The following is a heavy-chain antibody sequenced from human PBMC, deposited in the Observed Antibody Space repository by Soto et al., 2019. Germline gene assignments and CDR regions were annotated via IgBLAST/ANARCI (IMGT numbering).Heavy chain of an antibody. CDR2: IYYSGST. CDR3: ARGYGSGTSRWFDP. CDR1: GGSISSGGYS. Sequence: SETLSLTCAVSGGSISSGGYSWSWIRQPPGKGLEWIGYIYYSGSTNYNPSLKSRVTISVDTSKNQFSLKLSSVTAADTAVYYCARGYGSGTSRWFDPWGQGTLVTVSS. D-gene: IGHD3-10*01. V-gene: IGHV4-61*08. J-gene: IGHJ5*02.